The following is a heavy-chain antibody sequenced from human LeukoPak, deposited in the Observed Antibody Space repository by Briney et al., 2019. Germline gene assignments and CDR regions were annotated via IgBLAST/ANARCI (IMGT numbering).Heavy chain of an antibody. Sequence: GGSLRLSCAAPGFTFDDYAMHWVRQAPGKGLEWVSLISGDGGSTYYADSVKGRFTISRDNSKNSLYLQMNSLRTEDTALYYCAKDSAYYDSSGYTSFQYYFDYWGQGTLVTVSS. CDR1: GFTFDDYA. D-gene: IGHD3-22*01. V-gene: IGHV3-43*02. J-gene: IGHJ4*02. CDR2: ISGDGGST. CDR3: AKDSAYYDSSGYTSFQYYFDY.